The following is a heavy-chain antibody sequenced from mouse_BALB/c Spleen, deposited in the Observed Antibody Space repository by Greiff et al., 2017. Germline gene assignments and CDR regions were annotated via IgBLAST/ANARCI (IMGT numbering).Heavy chain of an antibody. CDR3: ARGYYGSSYGYAMDY. CDR2: IDTSDSYT. Sequence: QFHVKQPGAELVMPGASVKMSCKASGYTFTDYWMHWVKQRPGQGLEWIGAIDTSDSYTSYNQKFKGKATLTVDESSSTAYMQLSSLTSEDSAVYYCARGYYGSSYGYAMDYWGQGTSVTVSS. J-gene: IGHJ4*01. CDR1: GYTFTDYW. D-gene: IGHD1-1*01. V-gene: IGHV1-69*01.